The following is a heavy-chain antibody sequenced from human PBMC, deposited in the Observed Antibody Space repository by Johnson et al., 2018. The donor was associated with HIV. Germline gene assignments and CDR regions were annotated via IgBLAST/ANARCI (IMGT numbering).Heavy chain of an antibody. D-gene: IGHD3-22*01. CDR3: ARGRITMIGVDLRGGGFDI. CDR1: GFTFDDYG. Sequence: VQLVESGGSVVRPGGSLRLSCAASGFTFDDYGMSWVRQAPGKGLEWVSGINWNGGSTGYADSVKGRFTISRDNAKNSLYLQMNSLRAEDTALYYCARGRITMIGVDLRGGGFDIWGQGTTVTVSS. CDR2: INWNGGST. V-gene: IGHV3-20*04. J-gene: IGHJ3*02.